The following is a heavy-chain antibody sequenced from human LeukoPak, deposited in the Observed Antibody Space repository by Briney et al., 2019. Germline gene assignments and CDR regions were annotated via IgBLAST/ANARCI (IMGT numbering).Heavy chain of an antibody. Sequence: SETLSLTCTVSGGSISSSGYYWGWIRQPPGKGLEWITMLHYDGTTYYNPSLKSRVSIAVDTSKNQFSLKLNSVTAADTAVYYCASQRVWVSGWQIDSWGQGTLVTVSS. CDR2: LHYDGTT. D-gene: IGHD6-19*01. CDR3: ASQRVWVSGWQIDS. V-gene: IGHV4-39*01. J-gene: IGHJ4*02. CDR1: GGSISSSGYY.